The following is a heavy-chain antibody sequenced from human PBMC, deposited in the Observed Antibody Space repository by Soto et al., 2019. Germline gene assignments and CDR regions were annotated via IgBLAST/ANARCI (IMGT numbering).Heavy chain of an antibody. CDR2: ISSSSSYI. CDR1: GFTFSSYS. D-gene: IGHD4-17*01. V-gene: IGHV3-21*01. J-gene: IGHJ5*02. Sequence: EVQLVESGGGLVKPGGSLRLSCAASGFTFSSYSMNWVRQAPGKGLEWVSSISSSSSYIYYADSVKGRITISRDNAKNSLYLQMNSLRAEDTAVYYCARELRTGGGPWGQGTLVTVSS. CDR3: ARELRTGGGP.